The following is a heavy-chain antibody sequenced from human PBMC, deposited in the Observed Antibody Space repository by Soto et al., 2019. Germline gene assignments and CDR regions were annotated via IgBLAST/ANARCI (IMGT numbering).Heavy chain of an antibody. Sequence: QITLKESGPTLVKPTQTLTLTCTFSGFSLSTSGVGVGWIRQPPGKALEWLALIYWDDDKRYSPSLKSRLTITKDTSKNQVVLTMTNMDPVDTATYYCAPTYYYDSSGYYYVHPWGQGTLVTVS. CDR1: GFSLSTSGVG. J-gene: IGHJ5*02. V-gene: IGHV2-5*02. CDR3: APTYYYDSSGYYYVHP. D-gene: IGHD3-22*01. CDR2: IYWDDDK.